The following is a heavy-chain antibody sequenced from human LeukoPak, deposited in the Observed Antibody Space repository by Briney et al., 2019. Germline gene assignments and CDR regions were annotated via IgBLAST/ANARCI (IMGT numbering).Heavy chain of an antibody. J-gene: IGHJ4*02. CDR3: ARVWLPG. CDR1: GFTFSSYW. V-gene: IGHV3-74*01. CDR2: INSDGIIT. Sequence: GGSLRLSCEASGFTFSSYWMHWVRQAPGKGLVWVSRINSDGIITNYADSVKGRFTISKDNAKDTLYLQMNSLRVEDTAVYYCARVWLPGWGQGTLVTVSS. D-gene: IGHD5-12*01.